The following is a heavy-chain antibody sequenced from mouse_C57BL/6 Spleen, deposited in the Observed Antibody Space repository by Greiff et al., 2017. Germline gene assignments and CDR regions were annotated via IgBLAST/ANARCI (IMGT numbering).Heavy chain of an antibody. CDR3: ARWKLDWYFDV. D-gene: IGHD2-1*01. J-gene: IGHJ1*03. CDR1: GYTFTSYW. V-gene: IGHV1-69*01. CDR2: IDPSDSYT. Sequence: QVQLQQPGAELVMPGASVKLSCKASGYTFTSYWMHWGKQRPGQGLEWIGEIDPSDSYTNYNQKFKGKSTLTVDKSSSTAYMQLSSRTSEDTAVYYCARWKLDWYFDVWGTGTTVTVSS.